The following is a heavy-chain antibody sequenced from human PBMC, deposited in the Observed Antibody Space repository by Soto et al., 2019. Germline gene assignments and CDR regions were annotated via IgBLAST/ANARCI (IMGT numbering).Heavy chain of an antibody. CDR1: GGSIGSGGYY. CDR2: IYYSGST. J-gene: IGHJ4*02. V-gene: IGHV4-31*03. D-gene: IGHD3-16*01. Sequence: PSETLSLTCTVSGGSIGSGGYYWSWIRQHPGKGLEWIGYIYYSGSTYYNPSLKSRVTISVDTSKNQFSLKLSSVTAADTAVYYCAFGRRGDFDYWGQGTLVTVSS. CDR3: AFGRRGDFDY.